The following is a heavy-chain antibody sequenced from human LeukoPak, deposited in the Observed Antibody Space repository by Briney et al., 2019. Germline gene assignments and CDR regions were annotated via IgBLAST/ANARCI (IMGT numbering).Heavy chain of an antibody. CDR3: AMIEQVVSNVEGGY. CDR1: GFTFDDYG. CDR2: ISWNSGSI. Sequence: PGGSLRLSCAASGFTFDDYGMHWVRQAPGKGLEWVSGISWNSGSIGYADSVKGRFTISRDNAKNSLYLQMNSLRAEDTAVYFCAMIEQVVSNVEGGYWGQGTLVTVSS. J-gene: IGHJ4*02. D-gene: IGHD6-6*01. V-gene: IGHV3-9*01.